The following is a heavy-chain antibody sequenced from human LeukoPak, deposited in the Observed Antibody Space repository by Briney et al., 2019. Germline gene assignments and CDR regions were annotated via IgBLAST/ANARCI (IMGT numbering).Heavy chain of an antibody. Sequence: GSLRLSCAASGFTFSSYAMSWVRQAPGKGLEWIGEINHSGSTNYNPSLKSRVTISVDTSKNQFSLKLSSVTAADTAVYYCARAKAARPKRLDYWGQGTLVTVSS. CDR1: GFTFSSYA. CDR3: ARAKAARPKRLDY. J-gene: IGHJ4*02. D-gene: IGHD6-6*01. CDR2: INHSGST. V-gene: IGHV4-34*01.